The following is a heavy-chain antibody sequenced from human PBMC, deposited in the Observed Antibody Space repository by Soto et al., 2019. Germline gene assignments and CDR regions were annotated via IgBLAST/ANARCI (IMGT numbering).Heavy chain of an antibody. V-gene: IGHV4-39*01. CDR1: GGSISSSSYY. J-gene: IGHJ5*02. Sequence: TSETLSLTCTVSGGSISSSSYYWGWIRQPPGKGLEWIGSIYYSGSTYYNPSLKSRVTISVDTSKNQFSLKLSSVTAADTAVYYCARQVDDILTDPGWFDPWGQGTLVTVSS. CDR2: IYYSGST. CDR3: ARQVDDILTDPGWFDP. D-gene: IGHD3-9*01.